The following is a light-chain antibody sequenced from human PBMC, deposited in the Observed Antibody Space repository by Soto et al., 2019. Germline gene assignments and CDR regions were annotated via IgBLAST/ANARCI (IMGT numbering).Light chain of an antibody. CDR1: QSINIY. CDR3: QQSYRSPYT. V-gene: IGKV1-39*01. CDR2: AAS. Sequence: IQLTQSPSSLSASVGDRVTVTCRASQSINIYLNWYQQKPGKAPTLLIYAASSLQSGAPSRFSGGGSRTDFTLTIISLQTEDFATYYCQQSYRSPYTFGQGTKLEI. J-gene: IGKJ2*01.